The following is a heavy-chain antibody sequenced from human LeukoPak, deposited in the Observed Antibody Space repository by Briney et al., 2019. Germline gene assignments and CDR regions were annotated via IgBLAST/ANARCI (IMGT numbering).Heavy chain of an antibody. CDR1: GFTFPNYW. V-gene: IGHV3-7*01. J-gene: IGHJ4*02. CDR3: ARIWYFGDNNWRYFDY. D-gene: IGHD1-20*01. CDR2: IDPDGSET. Sequence: GGSLRLSCAASGFTFPNYWMSWVRQAPGKGLEWVANIDPDGSETQYVDSVKGRFTTSRDNAKNSLFLQKNGLRAEDTAIYYCARIWYFGDNNWRYFDYWGQGTLVTVSS.